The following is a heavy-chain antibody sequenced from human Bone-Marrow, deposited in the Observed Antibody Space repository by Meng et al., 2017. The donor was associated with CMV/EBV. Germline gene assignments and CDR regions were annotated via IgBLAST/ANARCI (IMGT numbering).Heavy chain of an antibody. D-gene: IGHD6-13*01. J-gene: IGHJ4*02. CDR3: ARAAAGLNFDY. CDR2: ISAYNGNT. V-gene: IGHV1-18*01. CDR1: GGTFSSYA. Sequence: ASVKVSCKASGGTFSSYAISWVRQAPGQGLEWMGWISAYNGNTNYAQKLQGRVTMTTDTSTSTAYMELRSLRSDDTAVYYCARAAAGLNFDYWGQGTLVTSPQ.